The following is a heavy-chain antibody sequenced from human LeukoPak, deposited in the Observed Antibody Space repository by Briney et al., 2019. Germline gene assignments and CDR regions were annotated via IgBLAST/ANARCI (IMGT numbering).Heavy chain of an antibody. Sequence: ASVKVSCKASGHTFTSYGINWVRQATGQGLEWMGWMNPNSGNTGYAQKFQGRITMTRNTSISTAYMELSSLRSEDTAVYYCAGGGPSYTSYWGQGTLVTVSS. CDR1: GHTFTSYG. J-gene: IGHJ4*02. V-gene: IGHV1-8*01. CDR2: MNPNSGNT. D-gene: IGHD1-14*01. CDR3: AGGGPSYTSY.